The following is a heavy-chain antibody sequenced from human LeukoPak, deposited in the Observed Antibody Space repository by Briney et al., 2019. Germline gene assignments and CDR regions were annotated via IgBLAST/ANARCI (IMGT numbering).Heavy chain of an antibody. CDR2: IYYSGST. V-gene: IGHV4-39*07. CDR1: GGSISSSSYY. CDR3: ARETTPYCGGDCYHY. D-gene: IGHD2-21*02. Sequence: SETLSLTCTVSGGSISSSSYYWGWIRQPPGKGLEWIGSIYYSGSTYYNPSLKSRVTISVDTSKNQFSLTLSSVTAADTAVYYCARETTPYCGGDCYHYWGQGTLVTVSS. J-gene: IGHJ4*02.